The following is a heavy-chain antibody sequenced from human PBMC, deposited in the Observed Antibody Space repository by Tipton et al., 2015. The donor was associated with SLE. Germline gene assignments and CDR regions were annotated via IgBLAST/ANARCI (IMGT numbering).Heavy chain of an antibody. D-gene: IGHD6-13*01. CDR3: VRSGIATVPSDAFDI. Sequence: TLSLTCVVSGYSITSGYYWGWIRQPPGKGLEWIAVIYHNGNTYYNPSLRSRVTISVDTSQNQFSLEVHSVTAADTAVYSCVRSGIATVPSDAFDIWGQGTMVTVSS. CDR1: GYSITSGYY. J-gene: IGHJ3*02. V-gene: IGHV4-38-2*01. CDR2: IYHNGNT.